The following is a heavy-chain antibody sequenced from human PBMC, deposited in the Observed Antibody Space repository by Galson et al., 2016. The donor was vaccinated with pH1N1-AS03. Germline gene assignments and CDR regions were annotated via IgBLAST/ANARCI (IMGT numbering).Heavy chain of an antibody. V-gene: IGHV1-18*01. CDR2: ISTYTGET. D-gene: IGHD3-3*01. Sequence: SVKVSCKASGYTFTHFGISWVRQAPGQGLECLGWISTYTGETNYAQKFQGRGTMTTDTSTNTVSMELRTLASDATALYYCARGTISGVDLQERFDAWGQGTLVTVSS. J-gene: IGHJ5*02. CDR1: GYTFTHFG. CDR3: ARGTISGVDLQERFDA.